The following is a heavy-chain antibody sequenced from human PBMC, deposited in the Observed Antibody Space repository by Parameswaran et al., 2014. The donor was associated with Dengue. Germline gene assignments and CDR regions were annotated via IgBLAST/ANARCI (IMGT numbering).Heavy chain of an antibody. J-gene: IGHJ6*04. CDR3: ARDYSDNYYYYGMDV. D-gene: IGHD5-18*01. V-gene: IGHV1-8*01. CDR2: MNPNSGNT. Sequence: WVRQAPGQGLEWMGWMNPNSGNTGYAQKFQGRVTMTRNTSISTAYMELSSLRSEDTAVYYCARDYSDNYYYYGMDVWAKDHGHRLL.